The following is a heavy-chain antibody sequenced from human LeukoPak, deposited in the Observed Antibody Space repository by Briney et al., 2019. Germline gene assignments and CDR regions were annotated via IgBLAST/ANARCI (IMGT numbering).Heavy chain of an antibody. CDR1: CRHMSSSSYF. D-gene: IGHD2-2*01. CDR2: IYYSGST. J-gene: IGHJ4*02. CDR3: ARPQGFQLLDFEY. Sequence: SDTLPLTRTVSCRHMSSSSYFCGSIRQPRRKGLGWIGSIYYSGSTYYNPSLKSRVTISVDTSKNQFSLKLSSVTAADTAVYYCARPQGFQLLDFEYWGQGTLVTVSS. V-gene: IGHV4-39*01.